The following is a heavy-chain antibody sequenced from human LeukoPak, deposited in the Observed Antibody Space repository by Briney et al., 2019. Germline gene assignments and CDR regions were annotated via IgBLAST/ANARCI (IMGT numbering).Heavy chain of an antibody. Sequence: GSLRLSCAASGFTFSSYSMNWVRQAPGKGLEWVSSISSSSSYIYYADSVKGRFTISRDNAKNSLYLQMNSLRAEDTAVYYCARDVHYYDSSGYYDMFDYWGQGTLVTVSS. J-gene: IGHJ4*02. V-gene: IGHV3-21*01. CDR3: ARDVHYYDSSGYYDMFDY. CDR1: GFTFSSYS. D-gene: IGHD3-22*01. CDR2: ISSSSSYI.